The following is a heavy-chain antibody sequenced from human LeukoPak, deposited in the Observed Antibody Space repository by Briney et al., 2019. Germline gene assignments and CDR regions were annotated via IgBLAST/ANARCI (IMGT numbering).Heavy chain of an antibody. CDR1: GGFISSSSYY. Sequence: PSETLSLTCTVSGGFISSSSYYWGWIRQPPGKGLEWIGSIYYSGSTYYNPSLKSRVTISVDTSKNQFSLKLSSVTAADTAVYYCARTKNHYSYYYGSGSYYAKGRYYFDYWGQGTLVTVSS. CDR2: IYYSGST. J-gene: IGHJ4*02. V-gene: IGHV4-39*07. CDR3: ARTKNHYSYYYGSGSYYAKGRYYFDY. D-gene: IGHD3-10*01.